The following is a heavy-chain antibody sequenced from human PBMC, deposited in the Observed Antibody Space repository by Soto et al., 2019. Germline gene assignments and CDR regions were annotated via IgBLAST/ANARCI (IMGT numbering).Heavy chain of an antibody. Sequence: QTLSLTCLISGDSVSSNNVAWNWIRQSPSRGLEWLGRTYYRSKWYNNYAVSVKSRTTINADTSKNQFSLQLASATPEDTAVDYWARGSNSAIDIWGQGTMVTVSS. CDR2: TYYRSKWYN. V-gene: IGHV6-1*01. CDR3: ARGSNSAIDI. CDR1: GDSVSSNNVA. D-gene: IGHD1-26*01. J-gene: IGHJ3*02.